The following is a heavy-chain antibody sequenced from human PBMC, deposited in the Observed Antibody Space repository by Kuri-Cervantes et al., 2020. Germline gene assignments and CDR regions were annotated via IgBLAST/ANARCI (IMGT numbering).Heavy chain of an antibody. D-gene: IGHD6-13*01. J-gene: IGHJ4*02. CDR3: ARGRRIAAAGGGTFDY. CDR2: INAGNGNT. V-gene: IGHV1-3*01. Sequence: ASVKVSCKASGYTFTSYAMHWVRQAPGQRLEWMGWINAGNGNTKYSQKFQGRVTITRDTSASTAYMELRGLRSDDTAVYYCARGRRIAAAGGGTFDYWGQGTLVTVSS. CDR1: GYTFTSYA.